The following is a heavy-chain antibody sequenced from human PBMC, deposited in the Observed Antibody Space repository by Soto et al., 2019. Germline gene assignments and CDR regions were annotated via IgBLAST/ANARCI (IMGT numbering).Heavy chain of an antibody. CDR1: GYTMTGYY. V-gene: IGHV1-2*04. CDR3: ARGLYYDILTGYFWFDP. Sequence: ASVKVSCKTSGYTMTGYYVHWVRQAPGQGLEWMGWINPNSGGTNYAQKFQGWVTMTRDTSISTAYMELSRLRSDDTAVYYCARGLYYDILTGYFWFDPWGRGTLVTVSS. D-gene: IGHD3-9*01. J-gene: IGHJ5*02. CDR2: INPNSGGT.